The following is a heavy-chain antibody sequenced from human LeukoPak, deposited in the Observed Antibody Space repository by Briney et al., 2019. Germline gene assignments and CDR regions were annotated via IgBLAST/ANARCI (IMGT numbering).Heavy chain of an antibody. V-gene: IGHV1-2*02. J-gene: IGHJ4*02. CDR1: GYTFTGYY. CDR3: ARLSGSPHPPFDY. D-gene: IGHD1-26*01. Sequence: ASVKVSCKASGYTFTGYYMHWVRQAPGQGLEWMGWINPNSGGTNYAQKFQGRVTMTRDTSISTAYMELSRLRSDDTAVYYCARLSGSPHPPFDYWGQGTLVTVSS. CDR2: INPNSGGT.